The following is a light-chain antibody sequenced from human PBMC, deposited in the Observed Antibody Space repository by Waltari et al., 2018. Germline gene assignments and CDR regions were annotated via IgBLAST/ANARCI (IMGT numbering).Light chain of an antibody. CDR3: LQADSFPYT. V-gene: IGKV1-12*01. CDR1: QGISSW. J-gene: IGKJ2*01. Sequence: DIQMTQPPSSVSASVGDQVTITCRASQGISSWLAWYQQKLGKAPKLLIYGASSLQSGVPSRFSGSGSGTGFTLTIGSLEPEDSATYYCLQADSFPYTFGQGTKLEI. CDR2: GAS.